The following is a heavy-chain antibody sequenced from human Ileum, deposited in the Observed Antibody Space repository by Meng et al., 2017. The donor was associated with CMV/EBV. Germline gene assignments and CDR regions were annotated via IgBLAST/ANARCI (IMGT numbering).Heavy chain of an antibody. D-gene: IGHD1-14*01. V-gene: IGHV6-1*01. J-gene: IGHJ5*02. Sequence: SDTLSLTCAISGDIVSSNTASGNWVRQSPSRGFEWLGRTYYRSKWYYHYAVSVKSRITINPDTHKNQFSLQLNSVTPEDKAVYYGARDLEPPWGQGTLVTVSS. CDR1: GDIVSSNTAS. CDR2: TYYRSKWYY. CDR3: ARDLEPP.